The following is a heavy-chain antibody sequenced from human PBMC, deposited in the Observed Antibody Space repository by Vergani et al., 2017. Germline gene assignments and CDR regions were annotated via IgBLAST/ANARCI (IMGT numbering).Heavy chain of an antibody. CDR3: VRARCSGPCFMSNWFDS. CDR1: GFSFSGYW. CDR2: IKSDGSIT. D-gene: IGHD5-12*01. V-gene: IGHV3-74*02. Sequence: EVQLVESGGGLVQPGGSLRLSCAGSGFSFSGYWMHWVRQSPEKGLVWVSRIKSDGSITNYADSVKGRFTISRDNAKNTLYLEMNSLRGDDTAIYYCVRARCSGPCFMSNWFDSWGQGTLVTVSS. J-gene: IGHJ5*01.